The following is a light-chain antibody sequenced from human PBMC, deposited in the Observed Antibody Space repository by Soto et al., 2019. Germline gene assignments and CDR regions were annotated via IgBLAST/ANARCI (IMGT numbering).Light chain of an antibody. CDR3: QQRTNWPPT. J-gene: IGKJ4*01. V-gene: IGKV3-11*01. CDR2: SAS. CDR1: HSVRND. Sequence: EIVLTQSPATLSLSPGESATLSCRASHSVRNDLVWYHQKPGQAPRVLIYSASNRATGIPARFSGSGSGTDFTLTISSLEPEDFAVYYCQQRTNWPPTFGGGTKVEMK.